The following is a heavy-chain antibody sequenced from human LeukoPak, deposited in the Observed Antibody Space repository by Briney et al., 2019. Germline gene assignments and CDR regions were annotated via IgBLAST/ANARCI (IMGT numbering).Heavy chain of an antibody. V-gene: IGHV3-21*01. CDR1: GFTFSSYT. CDR2: ISSSSSYI. Sequence: GGSLRLSCAASGFTFSSYTMNWVRQAPGKGLEWVSSISSSSSYIYYADSVKGRFTISRDNAKNSLYLQMNSLRAEDTAVYYCARDPSYPVACPYYYYGMDVWGQGTTVTVSS. J-gene: IGHJ6*02. D-gene: IGHD6-19*01. CDR3: ARDPSYPVACPYYYYGMDV.